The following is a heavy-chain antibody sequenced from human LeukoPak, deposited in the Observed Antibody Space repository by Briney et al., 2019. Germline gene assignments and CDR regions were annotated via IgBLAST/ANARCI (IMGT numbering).Heavy chain of an antibody. CDR1: GGSISSSSYY. Sequence: SETLSLTCTVSGGSISSSSYYWGWIRQPPGKGPEWLGSIYYSGSTYYNPSLKSRVTISVDTSKSPFSLKLSSVTAADTAVYYCARVSGAAAPTDAFDIWGQGTMVTVSS. CDR3: ARVSGAAAPTDAFDI. V-gene: IGHV4-39*07. D-gene: IGHD2-2*01. CDR2: IYYSGST. J-gene: IGHJ3*02.